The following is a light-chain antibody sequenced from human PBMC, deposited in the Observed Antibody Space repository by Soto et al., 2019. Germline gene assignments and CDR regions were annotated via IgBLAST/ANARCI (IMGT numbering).Light chain of an antibody. CDR1: SSDVGGYDY. CDR2: EVS. V-gene: IGLV2-14*01. Sequence: QSVLTQPASVSGSPGQSITISCTGTSSDVGGYDYVSWYQQHPGKAPKLMISEVSNRPSGVSDRFSGSKSGNTASLTISGLQAEDEADYYCSSSTSSTTLVFGGGTKLTVL. J-gene: IGLJ3*02. CDR3: SSSTSSTTLV.